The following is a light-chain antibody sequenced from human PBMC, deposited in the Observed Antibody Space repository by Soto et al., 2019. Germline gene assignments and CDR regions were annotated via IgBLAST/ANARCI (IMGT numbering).Light chain of an antibody. J-gene: IGLJ3*02. CDR3: SSYRGNYNWV. Sequence: QPVLTQPPSASGSPGQSVTISCTGTSSDVGAHNFVSWYQHHPGKAPKLMIYEVNRRPSGVPDRFSGSKSGSTASLTVSGLQPEDEADYYCSSYRGNYNWVFGGGTKLTVL. V-gene: IGLV2-8*01. CDR1: SSDVGAHNF. CDR2: EVN.